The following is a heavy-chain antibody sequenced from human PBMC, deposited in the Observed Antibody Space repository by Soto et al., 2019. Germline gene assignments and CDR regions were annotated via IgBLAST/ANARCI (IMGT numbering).Heavy chain of an antibody. CDR3: ARGKEITMVRGVITAFDI. V-gene: IGHV1-69*01. D-gene: IGHD3-10*01. Sequence: GASVKVSCKDSGGTFSSYAISWVRQAPGQGLEWMGGIIPIFGTANYAQKFQGRVTITADESTSTAYMELSSLRSEDTAVYYCARGKEITMVRGVITAFDIWGQGTMVTVSS. CDR1: GGTFSSYA. CDR2: IIPIFGTA. J-gene: IGHJ3*02.